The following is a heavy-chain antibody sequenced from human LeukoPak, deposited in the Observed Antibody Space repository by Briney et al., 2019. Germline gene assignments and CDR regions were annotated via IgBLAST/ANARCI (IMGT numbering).Heavy chain of an antibody. J-gene: IGHJ4*02. CDR3: VRASGWIIDY. CDR2: IKKDGSNE. CDR1: EFTVSSHW. Sequence: PGGSLRLSCAASEFTVSSHWMNWVRQAPGEGLEWVANIKKDGSNENYVDSVKGRFTISRDTAKNLLYLQMNSLRAEDTAVYYCVRASGWIIDYWGQGILVTVSS. D-gene: IGHD2-2*03. V-gene: IGHV3-7*01.